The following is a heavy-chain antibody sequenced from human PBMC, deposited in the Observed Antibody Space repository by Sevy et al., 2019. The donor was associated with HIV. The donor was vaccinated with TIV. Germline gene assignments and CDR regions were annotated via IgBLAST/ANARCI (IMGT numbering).Heavy chain of an antibody. J-gene: IGHJ4*02. D-gene: IGHD2-21*02. CDR3: ARESGSDWYLDY. CDR2: IFNDGKTK. Sequence: GGSLSLSCKASGFIFSRYGVHWVRQAPGKGLEWVGSIFNDGKTKYYGDSVKGRFTISRDDSKNTLYLQMDSLRAEDTAVYYCARESGSDWYLDYWGQGTLVTVSS. CDR1: GFIFSRYG. V-gene: IGHV3-33*01.